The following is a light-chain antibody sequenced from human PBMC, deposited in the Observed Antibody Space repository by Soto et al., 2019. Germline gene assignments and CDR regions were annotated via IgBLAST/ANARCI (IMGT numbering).Light chain of an antibody. V-gene: IGKV1-6*01. Sequence: AIQLTQSPSSLSASVGDRVTITCRASKGIRNDLGWYQQKPGKTPKLLIYAASSLQSVVPSRFSGSGSGTGFTLTISRLQPEDFATYYGLQYYNLPWTFGPGTTVEIK. CDR3: LQYYNLPWT. CDR1: KGIRND. CDR2: AAS. J-gene: IGKJ1*01.